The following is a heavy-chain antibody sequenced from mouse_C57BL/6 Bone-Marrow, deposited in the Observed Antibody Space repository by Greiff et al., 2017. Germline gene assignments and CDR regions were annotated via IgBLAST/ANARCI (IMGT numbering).Heavy chain of an antibody. V-gene: IGHV1-15*01. CDR2: IDPETGGT. CDR1: GYTFTDYE. D-gene: IGHD2-1*01. CDR3: TRFYYGNYVY. J-gene: IGHJ2*01. Sequence: VQLQQSGAELVRPGASVTLSCKASGYTFTDYEMHWVKQTPVHGLEWIGAIDPETGGTAYNQKFKGKAILTADKSSSTAYMELRSLTSEDSAVYYCTRFYYGNYVYWGQGTTLTVSS.